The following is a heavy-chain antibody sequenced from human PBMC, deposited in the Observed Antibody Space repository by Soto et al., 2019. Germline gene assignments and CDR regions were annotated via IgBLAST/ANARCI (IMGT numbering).Heavy chain of an antibody. D-gene: IGHD2-15*01. V-gene: IGHV3-21*01. J-gene: IGHJ3*02. CDR1: GFTFSSYS. CDR3: ARGYSGDSDAFDI. CDR2: ISSSSSYI. Sequence: GESLKISCAASGFTFSSYSMNWVRQAPGKGLEWVSSISSSSSYIYYADSVKGRFTISRDNAKNSLYLQMNSLRAEDTAVYYCARGYSGDSDAFDIWGQGTMVTVSS.